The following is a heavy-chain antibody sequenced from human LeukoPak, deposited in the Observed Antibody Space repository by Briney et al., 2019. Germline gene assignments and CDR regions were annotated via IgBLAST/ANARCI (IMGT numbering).Heavy chain of an antibody. J-gene: IGHJ4*02. CDR3: ARFFDY. CDR1: GFPFSSYS. CDR2: ISSGSATI. Sequence: GGSLRLSCTATGFPFSSYSMNWVRQAPGKGLEWVSYISSGSATIYYADSVKGRFTISRDNAKNSLYLQMNSLRDEDTAVYYCARFFDYWGQGSLVTVSS. V-gene: IGHV3-48*02.